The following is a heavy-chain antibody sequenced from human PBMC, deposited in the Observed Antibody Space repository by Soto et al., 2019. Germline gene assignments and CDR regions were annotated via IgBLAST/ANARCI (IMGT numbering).Heavy chain of an antibody. CDR2: ISGGGYST. D-gene: IGHD1-26*01. CDR1: GFTFSSYP. J-gene: IGHJ4*02. Sequence: GSLRLSCTASGFTFSSYPLTWVRQAPGKGLQWVSAISGGGYSTYYADSVKGRFTISRDNSKNTLDLQMNSLRAEDTAIYYCAKARSGHYSFEYWSQRPLVTDSS. V-gene: IGHV3-23*01. CDR3: AKARSGHYSFEY.